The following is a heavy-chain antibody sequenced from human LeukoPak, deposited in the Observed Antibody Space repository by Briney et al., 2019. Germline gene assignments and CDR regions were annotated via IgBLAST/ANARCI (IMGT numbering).Heavy chain of an antibody. V-gene: IGHV4-39*07. Sequence: SETLSLTCTVSGGSISSSSYYWGWIRHPPGKGLEWIGSIYYSGSTYYNPSLKSRVTISVDTSKNHFSLKLRSVTAADTAVYYCARGTSIVGGDYWGQGTLVTVSS. D-gene: IGHD3-22*01. CDR3: ARGTSIVGGDY. CDR1: GGSISSSSYY. CDR2: IYYSGST. J-gene: IGHJ4*02.